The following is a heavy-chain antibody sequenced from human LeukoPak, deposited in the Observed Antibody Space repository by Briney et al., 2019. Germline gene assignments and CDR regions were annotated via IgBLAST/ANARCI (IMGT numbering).Heavy chain of an antibody. CDR2: IYYSGST. CDR1: DGSIRSYY. V-gene: IGHV4-59*01. CDR3: ARDYSSSSSSYYYYYYMDV. D-gene: IGHD6-6*01. J-gene: IGHJ6*03. Sequence: SSETLSLTCTVYDGSIRSYYWSWIRQPPGKGLEWIGYIYYSGSTNYNPSLKSRVTISVDTTKNQFSLKLSSVTAADTAVYYCARDYSSSSSSYYYYYYMDVWGKGTTVTVSS.